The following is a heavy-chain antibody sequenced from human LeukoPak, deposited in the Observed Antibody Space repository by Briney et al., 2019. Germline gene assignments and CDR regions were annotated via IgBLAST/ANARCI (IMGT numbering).Heavy chain of an antibody. D-gene: IGHD3-10*01. J-gene: IGHJ4*02. CDR3: AREFPTGSLDY. Sequence: HAGRSLRLSCAASGFTFNSYAMHWVRQAPGKGLEWVALLSYDGGKKYYADSVKGRFTISRDNSKNTLYLQMDSLRAEDTAVYYCAREFPTGSLDYWGQGTLVTVSS. V-gene: IGHV3-30*01. CDR2: LSYDGGKK. CDR1: GFTFNSYA.